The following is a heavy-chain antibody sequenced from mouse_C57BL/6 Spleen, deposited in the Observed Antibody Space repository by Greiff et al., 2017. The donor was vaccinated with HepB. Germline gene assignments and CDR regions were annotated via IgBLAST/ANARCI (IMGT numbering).Heavy chain of an antibody. CDR3: ERSSGYDHFDY. J-gene: IGHJ2*01. CDR2: IHPNSGST. D-gene: IGHD2-2*01. Sequence: VQLQQPGAELVKPGASVKLSCKASGYTFTSYWMHWVKQRPGQGLEWIGMIHPNSGSTNYNEKFKSKATLTVDKSSSTAYMQLSSLTSEDSAVYDCERSSGYDHFDYWGQGTTLTVSS. V-gene: IGHV1-64*01. CDR1: GYTFTSYW.